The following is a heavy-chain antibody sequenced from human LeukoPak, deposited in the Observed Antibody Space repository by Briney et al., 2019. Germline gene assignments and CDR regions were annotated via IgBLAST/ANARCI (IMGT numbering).Heavy chain of an antibody. D-gene: IGHD1-1*01. CDR1: EIAFRSYG. Sequence: PGRSLRLSCAASEIAFRSYGIHWVRQAPGKGLEWVAVISFDGSNEQYADSVKGRFTVSRDNSKNTVYLQMNSLKTDEDTAIYYCAILGAGTDRNDYWGQGILVTVSS. CDR3: AILGAGTDRNDY. J-gene: IGHJ4*02. V-gene: IGHV3-30*03. CDR2: ISFDGSNE.